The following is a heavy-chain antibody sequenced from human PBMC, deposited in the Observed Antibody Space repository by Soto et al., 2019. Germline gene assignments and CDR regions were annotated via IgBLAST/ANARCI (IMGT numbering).Heavy chain of an antibody. CDR3: ARDFQICSSTSCYTNWFDP. Sequence: ASVKVSCKASGYTFTSYGISWVRQAPGQGLEWMGWISAYNGNTNYAQKLQGRVTMTTDTSTSTAYMELRSLRSDDTAVYYCARDFQICSSTSCYTNWFDPWGQGTLVTVSS. V-gene: IGHV1-18*01. J-gene: IGHJ5*02. D-gene: IGHD2-2*02. CDR1: GYTFTSYG. CDR2: ISAYNGNT.